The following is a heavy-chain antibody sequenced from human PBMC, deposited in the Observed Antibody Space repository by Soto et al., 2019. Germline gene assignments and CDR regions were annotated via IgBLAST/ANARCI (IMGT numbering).Heavy chain of an antibody. J-gene: IGHJ4*02. CDR1: GFSLSTSGVG. CDR2: IYWDDDK. CDR3: TRALREELPIYYFDS. V-gene: IGHV2-5*02. D-gene: IGHD1-7*01. Sequence: SGPTLVNPTQTLTLTCTFSGFSLSTSGVGVGWIRQPPGKALEWLALIYWDDDKRYSPSLKTRLSITKDTSKKQVVVTMTNMDPVDTATYYCTRALREELPIYYFDSWGQGTLVTVSS.